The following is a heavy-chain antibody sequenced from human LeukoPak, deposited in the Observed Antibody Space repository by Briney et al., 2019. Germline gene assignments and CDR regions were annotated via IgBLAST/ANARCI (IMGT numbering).Heavy chain of an antibody. CDR2: IYYSGTT. D-gene: IGHD6-13*01. V-gene: IGHV4-39*07. J-gene: IGHJ3*02. CDR3: ARDAAAAGNVAFDI. Sequence: PSETLSLTCTVSGGTISSSSYYWGWIRQPPGKGLEWIGNIYYSGTTYYNLSLKSRVTISVDTSKNQFSLKLSSVTAADTAVYYCARDAAAAGNVAFDIWGQGTMVTVSA. CDR1: GGTISSSSYY.